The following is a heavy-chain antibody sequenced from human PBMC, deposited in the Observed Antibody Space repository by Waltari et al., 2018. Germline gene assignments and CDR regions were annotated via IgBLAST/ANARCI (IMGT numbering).Heavy chain of an antibody. CDR3: ARDSPVVPAAMPAFDP. CDR1: ATTFSSDA. D-gene: IGHD2-2*01. J-gene: IGHJ5*02. CDR2: IIPICGTA. V-gene: IGHV1-69*14. Sequence: QVQLVQSGAEVKQPGSSVKVSCKASATTFSSDAIRCVRQAPGQGLEWMGGIIPICGTANYAQKCQGRVTITADKSTSTAYMELSSLRSEDTAVYYCARDSPVVPAAMPAFDPWGQGTLVTVSS.